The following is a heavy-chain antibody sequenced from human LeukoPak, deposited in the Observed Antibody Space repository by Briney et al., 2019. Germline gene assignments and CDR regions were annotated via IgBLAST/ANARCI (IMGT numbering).Heavy chain of an antibody. CDR3: ARAGGLRLGELSNFEY. Sequence: SEILSLTCTVSGGSISSSSYYWGWIRQSPGKGLESIGSIYYSGSTYYNPSLKSRVTISVDTSKNQFSLKLSSVTAADTAVYYCARAGGLRLGELSNFEYWGQGTLDTVSS. D-gene: IGHD3-16*02. CDR1: GGSISSSSYY. J-gene: IGHJ4*02. CDR2: IYYSGST. V-gene: IGHV4-39*07.